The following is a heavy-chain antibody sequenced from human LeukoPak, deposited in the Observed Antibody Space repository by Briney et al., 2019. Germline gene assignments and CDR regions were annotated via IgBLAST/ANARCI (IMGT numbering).Heavy chain of an antibody. J-gene: IGHJ2*01. CDR2: SYTSGST. V-gene: IGHV4-4*09. CDR3: ASTGRDGYRYWYFDL. Sequence: SETLPLTCTVSGGSISSYYWSWIRQPPGKGLEWIGYSYTSGSTNYNPSLKSRVTISVDTSKNQFSLKLSSVTAADTAVYYCASTGRDGYRYWYFDLWGRGTLVTVSS. CDR1: GGSISSYY. D-gene: IGHD5-24*01.